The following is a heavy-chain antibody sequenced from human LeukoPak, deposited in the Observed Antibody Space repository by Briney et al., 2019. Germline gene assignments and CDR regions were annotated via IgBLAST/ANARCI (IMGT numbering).Heavy chain of an antibody. V-gene: IGHV4-61*01. CDR2: IYYSGST. J-gene: IGHJ6*02. D-gene: IGHD3-22*01. Sequence: SETLSLTCTVSGGSIRSSYYYWSWIRQPPGKGLEWIGYIYYSGSTNYNPSLKSRVTISVDTSKNQFSLKLSSVTAADTAVYYCARDRGYDSRYYYYGMDVWGQGTTVTVSS. CDR1: GGSIRSSYYY. CDR3: ARDRGYDSRYYYYGMDV.